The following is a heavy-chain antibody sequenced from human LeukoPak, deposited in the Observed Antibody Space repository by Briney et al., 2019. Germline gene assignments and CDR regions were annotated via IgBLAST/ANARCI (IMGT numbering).Heavy chain of an antibody. D-gene: IGHD2/OR15-2a*01. Sequence: GTSVKVSCKASGYTFTSYDINWVRQAPGQGLEWMGWINPNSGGTNYAQKFQGRVTMTRDTSISTAYMELSRLRSDDTAVYYCARDWVNFLSGPGLSWFDPWGQGTLVTVSS. CDR2: INPNSGGT. V-gene: IGHV1-2*02. J-gene: IGHJ5*02. CDR1: GYTFTSYD. CDR3: ARDWVNFLSGPGLSWFDP.